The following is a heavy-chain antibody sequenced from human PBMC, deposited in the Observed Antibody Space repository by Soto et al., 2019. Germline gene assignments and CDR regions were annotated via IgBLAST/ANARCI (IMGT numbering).Heavy chain of an antibody. D-gene: IGHD6-19*01. CDR2: IYPGDSDT. CDR3: ARGLGSSGWYSPWDAFDI. J-gene: IGHJ3*02. V-gene: IGHV5-51*01. Sequence: GESLKISCKGSGDSFISYWIGWVRQMTGKGLEWMGIIYPGDSDTRYSPSFQGQVTISADKSISTAYLQWSSLRAEDTAVYYCARGLGSSGWYSPWDAFDIWGQGTMVTVS. CDR1: GDSFISYW.